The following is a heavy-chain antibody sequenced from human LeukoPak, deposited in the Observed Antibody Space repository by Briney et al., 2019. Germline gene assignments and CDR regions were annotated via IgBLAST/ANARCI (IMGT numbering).Heavy chain of an antibody. CDR1: GFTFSTAW. Sequence: GGSLRLSCAASGFTFSTAWMHWVRQAPGTGLVWVSRITDDATTTYSDSVRGRFTISRDNAKNILYLQMNSLRVEDTAVYYCVRDRVGPDYWGQGTLVTVSS. J-gene: IGHJ4*02. D-gene: IGHD1-26*01. V-gene: IGHV3-74*03. CDR3: VRDRVGPDY. CDR2: ITDDATT.